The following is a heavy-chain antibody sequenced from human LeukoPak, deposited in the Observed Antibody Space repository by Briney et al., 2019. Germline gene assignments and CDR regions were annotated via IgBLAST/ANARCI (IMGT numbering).Heavy chain of an antibody. CDR1: GFTFSSYG. CDR2: IWYDGSNK. J-gene: IGHJ6*02. Sequence: GRSLRLSCAASGFTFSSYGMHWVRQAPGKGLEWVAVIWYDGSNKYYVDSVKGRFTISRDNSKNTLYLQMNSLRAEDTAVYYCARPGRVTMVRGVNPSGMDVWGQGTTVTVSS. CDR3: ARPGRVTMVRGVNPSGMDV. V-gene: IGHV3-33*01. D-gene: IGHD3-10*01.